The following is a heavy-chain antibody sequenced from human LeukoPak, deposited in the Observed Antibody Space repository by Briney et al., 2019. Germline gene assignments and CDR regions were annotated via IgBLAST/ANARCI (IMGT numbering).Heavy chain of an antibody. CDR1: GGSISSGDYY. D-gene: IGHD2-2*01. J-gene: IGHJ3*02. CDR3: ARGGGYCSSTSCYPNAFDI. CDR2: IYYSGST. Sequence: SQTLSLTRTVSGGSISSGDYYWSWIRQPPGKGLEWIGYIYYSGSTYYNPSLKSRVTISVDTSKNQFSLKLSSVTAADTAVYYCARGGGYCSSTSCYPNAFDIWGQGTMVTVSS. V-gene: IGHV4-30-4*08.